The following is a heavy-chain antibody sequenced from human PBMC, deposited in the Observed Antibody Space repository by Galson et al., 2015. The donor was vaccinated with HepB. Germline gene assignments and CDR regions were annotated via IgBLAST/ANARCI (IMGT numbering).Heavy chain of an antibody. V-gene: IGHV1-46*04. D-gene: IGHD3-10*01. CDR1: GYTFTSYY. CDR3: ARDTSYGSEKGWGGEFDY. J-gene: IGHJ4*02. Sequence: SVKVSCKASGYTFTSYYMHWVRQAPGQGLEWMGIIDPSGGSTSYAQKLQGRVTMTRDTSTSTVYMELSSLRSEDTAVYYCARDTSYGSEKGWGGEFDYWGQGTLVTVSS. CDR2: IDPSGGST.